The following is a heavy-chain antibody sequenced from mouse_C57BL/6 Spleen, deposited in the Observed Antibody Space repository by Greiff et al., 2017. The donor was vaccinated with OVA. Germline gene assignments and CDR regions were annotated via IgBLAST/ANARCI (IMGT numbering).Heavy chain of an antibody. J-gene: IGHJ2*01. CDR2: IRLKSDTYAT. V-gene: IGHV6-3*01. D-gene: IGHD1-1*01. Sequence: DVQLQESGGGLVQPGGSMKLSCVASGFTFSNYWMNWVRQSPEKGLEWVAQIRLKSDTYATHYAVSVKGMFNISGDDSKCSVYLQLHNLRADNTGISYCTGYYSGSPRGQGTTLTVSS. CDR1: GFTFSNYW. CDR3: TGYYSGSP.